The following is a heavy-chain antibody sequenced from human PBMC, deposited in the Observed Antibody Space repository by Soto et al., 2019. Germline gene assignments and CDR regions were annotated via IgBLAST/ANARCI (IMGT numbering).Heavy chain of an antibody. V-gene: IGHV1-46*01. J-gene: IGHJ6*02. Sequence: ASVKVSCKASGYTFTSYYMHWVRQAPGQGLEWMGIINPSGGSTSYAQKFQGRVTMTRDTSTSTVYMELSSLRSEDTAVYYCARDSGSPAHYYYYYGMDVWGQGTTVTVSS. CDR1: GYTFTSYY. D-gene: IGHD1-26*01. CDR3: ARDSGSPAHYYYYYGMDV. CDR2: INPSGGST.